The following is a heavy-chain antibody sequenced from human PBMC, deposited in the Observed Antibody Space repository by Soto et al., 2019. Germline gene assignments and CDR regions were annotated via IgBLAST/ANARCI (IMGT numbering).Heavy chain of an antibody. D-gene: IGHD1-7*01. CDR3: AKCMQAYWNYDAHHI. Sequence: GGSLRLSCAASGFTFSTYSMTWVRHAPGKGLEWVAHITATGGNTYYADSVRGRFTISRDTSGNTLYLQMNSLRAEDTALYYCAKCMQAYWNYDAHHIWGQGTMVTVSS. V-gene: IGHV3-23*01. CDR1: GFTFSTYS. J-gene: IGHJ3*02. CDR2: ITATGGNT.